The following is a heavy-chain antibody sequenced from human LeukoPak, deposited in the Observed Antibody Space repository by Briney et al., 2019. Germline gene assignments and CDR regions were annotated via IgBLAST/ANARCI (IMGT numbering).Heavy chain of an antibody. CDR3: ASGSSSLDYFDY. J-gene: IGHJ4*02. V-gene: IGHV4-34*01. Sequence: PSETLSLTCAVYGGSFSGYDWGWIRQPPGKGLQWIGTIYQSGSTYYNPSLKSRVTISEDPSKNQFSLKLSSVTVADTAVFYCASGSSSLDYFDYWGQGTLVTVSS. CDR1: GGSFSGYD. CDR2: IYQSGST. D-gene: IGHD6-13*01.